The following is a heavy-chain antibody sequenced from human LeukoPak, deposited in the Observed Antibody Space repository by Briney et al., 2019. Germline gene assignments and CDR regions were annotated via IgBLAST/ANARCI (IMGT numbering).Heavy chain of an antibody. V-gene: IGHV3-23*01. J-gene: IGHJ4*02. CDR1: GFTFSSYA. D-gene: IGHD2-21*02. CDR3: AKDSGHCGGDCYTDY. Sequence: GGSLRLSCAASGFTFSSYAMSWVRQAPGKGLEWVSAISGSGGSTYYADSVKGRFTISRDNSKDTLYLQMNSLRAEDTAVYYCAKDSGHCGGDCYTDYWGQGTLVTVSS. CDR2: ISGSGGST.